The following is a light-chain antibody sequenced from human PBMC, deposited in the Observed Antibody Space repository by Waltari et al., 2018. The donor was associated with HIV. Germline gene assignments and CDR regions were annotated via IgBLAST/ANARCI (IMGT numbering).Light chain of an antibody. CDR3: VAWDDTLSGHVV. CDR1: RSNIAYNS. Sequence: QSVLTQPPSASGTPGPRVTVSCSGCRSNIAYNSFYLYQHIPGTAPKLLIYRNIQRPSGVPDRFSGYKSVTSASLAISGRRSDDEADYYCVAWDDTLSGHVVIGGGTKLTVL. J-gene: IGLJ2*01. CDR2: RNI. V-gene: IGLV1-47*01.